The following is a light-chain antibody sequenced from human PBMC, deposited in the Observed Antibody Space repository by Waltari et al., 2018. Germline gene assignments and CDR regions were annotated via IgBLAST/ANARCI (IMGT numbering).Light chain of an antibody. CDR2: WAS. CDR1: QSVLYSSNNKNY. V-gene: IGKV4-1*01. Sequence: DIVMTQSPDSLAVSLGERATINCQSSQSVLYSSNNKNYLAWYQQKPGQPPKLLIYWASTRESGVPDRFSGSGSGTDFTLTISSLQAEDVAVYYCQQHYSTPRTFGQGTKVEIK. J-gene: IGKJ1*01. CDR3: QQHYSTPRT.